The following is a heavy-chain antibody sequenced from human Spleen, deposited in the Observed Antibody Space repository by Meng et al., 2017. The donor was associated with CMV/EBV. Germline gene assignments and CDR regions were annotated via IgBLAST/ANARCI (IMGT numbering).Heavy chain of an antibody. D-gene: IGHD3-3*01. Sequence: ASVKVSCKASGYTFSDYYVHWVRQAPGQGFEWMGWINPNSGDTNFAQKFQGRVTLTRDTSIGTVYMELSRLRSDDTAMYYCARRISQYYDFWSGYYQPWGQGTLVTVSS. CDR2: INPNSGDT. J-gene: IGHJ1*01. V-gene: IGHV1-2*02. CDR3: ARRISQYYDFWSGYYQP. CDR1: GYTFSDYY.